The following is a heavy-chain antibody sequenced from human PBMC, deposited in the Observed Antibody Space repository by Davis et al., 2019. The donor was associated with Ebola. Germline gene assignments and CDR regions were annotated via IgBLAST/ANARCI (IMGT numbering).Heavy chain of an antibody. D-gene: IGHD4-17*01. Sequence: GGSLRLSCADSGITFSRHWMTWVRQAPGKGLEWVANIKQDGSEKYYVDSVKGRFTISRDNAENSVYLQMNSLRAEDTAVYYCARDISPYGDSLLFGMDVWGQGTTVTVSS. J-gene: IGHJ6*02. V-gene: IGHV3-7*01. CDR2: IKQDGSEK. CDR1: GITFSRHW. CDR3: ARDISPYGDSLLFGMDV.